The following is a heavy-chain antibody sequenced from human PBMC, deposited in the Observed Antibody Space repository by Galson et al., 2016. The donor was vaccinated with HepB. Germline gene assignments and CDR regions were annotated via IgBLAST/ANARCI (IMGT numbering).Heavy chain of an antibody. CDR3: AKVDRHSDGSRPAYSVDV. CDR2: ISGSGGST. J-gene: IGHJ6*02. Sequence: SLRLSCAASGFTFSNYAMYWVRQTPGKGLEWVSGISGSGGSTYYADSVKGRFTISRDNSKNTLYLQMSSLRVEDTAVSYGAKVDRHSDGSRPAYSVDVWGQGTTVTASS. V-gene: IGHV3-23*01. D-gene: IGHD3-10*01. CDR1: GFTFSNYA.